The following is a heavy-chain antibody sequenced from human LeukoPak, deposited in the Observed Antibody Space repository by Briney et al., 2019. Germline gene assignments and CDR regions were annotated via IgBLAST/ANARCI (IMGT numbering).Heavy chain of an antibody. J-gene: IGHJ4*02. D-gene: IGHD5-12*01. V-gene: IGHV3-33*01. CDR1: GFTFSSYG. Sequence: GGSLRLSCAASGFTFSSYGMHWVRQAPGKGLEWVAVIWYDGSNKYYADSVKGRFTISRDNSKNTLYLQMNSLRAEDTAVYYCARLKFWVHRHGGYSGYVDYWGQGTLVTVSS. CDR2: IWYDGSNK. CDR3: ARLKFWVHRHGGYSGYVDY.